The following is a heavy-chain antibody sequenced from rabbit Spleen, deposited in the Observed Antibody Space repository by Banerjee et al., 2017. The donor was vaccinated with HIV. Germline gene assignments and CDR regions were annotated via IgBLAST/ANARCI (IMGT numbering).Heavy chain of an antibody. D-gene: IGHD1-1*01. J-gene: IGHJ4*01. Sequence: QEQLVESGGGLVQPEGSLTLTCTASGFSFSSSYWICWVRQAPGKGLEWIACIHTGSGSAYYASWAKGRFTISKTSSTTVTLQMTSLTAADTATYFCAKNQCSSTALWGPGTLVTVS. CDR3: AKNQCSSTAL. V-gene: IGHV1S45*01. CDR2: IHTGSGSA. CDR1: GFSFSSSYW.